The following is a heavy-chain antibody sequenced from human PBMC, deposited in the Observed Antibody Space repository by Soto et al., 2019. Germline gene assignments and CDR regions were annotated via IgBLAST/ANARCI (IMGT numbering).Heavy chain of an antibody. J-gene: IGHJ5*02. CDR3: AKSSGWYINWFDP. Sequence: QVQLVESGGGVVQPGRSLRLSCAASGFTFSNHGMHWVRQAPGKGLEWVAVISYDGSNKHYADSVKGRFTISRDNSKNTLDLQMNSLRAEDTAVYYCAKSSGWYINWFDPWGQGTLVTVSS. CDR2: ISYDGSNK. V-gene: IGHV3-30*18. D-gene: IGHD6-19*01. CDR1: GFTFSNHG.